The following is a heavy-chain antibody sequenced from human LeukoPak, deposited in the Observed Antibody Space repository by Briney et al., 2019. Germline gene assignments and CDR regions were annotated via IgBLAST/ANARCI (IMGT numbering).Heavy chain of an antibody. CDR2: IIPIFGTA. D-gene: IGHD2-2*02. Sequence: EASVKVSCKASGGTFSSYAISWVRQAPGQGLEWMGGIIPIFGTANYAQKFQGRVTITADESTSTAYMELSSLRSEDTAVYYCAREIVVVPAAIPVKGFDPWGQGTLVTVPS. J-gene: IGHJ5*02. V-gene: IGHV1-69*13. CDR1: GGTFSSYA. CDR3: AREIVVVPAAIPVKGFDP.